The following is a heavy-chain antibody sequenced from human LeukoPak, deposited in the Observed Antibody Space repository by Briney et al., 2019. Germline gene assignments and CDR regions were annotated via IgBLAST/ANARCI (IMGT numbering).Heavy chain of an antibody. J-gene: IGHJ4*02. CDR2: INHSGST. Sequence: SETLSLTCTVSGGSISSYYWSWIRQPPGKGLEWIGEINHSGSTNYNPSLKSRVTISVDTSKNQFSLKLSSVTAADTAVYYCARGRGITMIVVVINPFDYWGQGTLVTVSS. CDR1: GGSISSYY. D-gene: IGHD3-22*01. CDR3: ARGRGITMIVVVINPFDY. V-gene: IGHV4-34*01.